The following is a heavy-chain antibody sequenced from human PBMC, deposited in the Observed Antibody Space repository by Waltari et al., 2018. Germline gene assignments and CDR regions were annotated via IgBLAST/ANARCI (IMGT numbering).Heavy chain of an antibody. D-gene: IGHD3-10*01. CDR2: TSSDGTNK. J-gene: IGHJ4*02. Sequence: QVQLVESGGGVVQPGRSLRLPCSASGVTFSSCTMLWVRQGPGKGLEWVAVTSSDGTNKYYADSVKGRFTISRDNSNNTLYFQMNGLRSDDTAVYYCARVPGVHYYLASGSPLDVWGRGTLVTVSS. CDR1: GVTFSSCT. CDR3: ARVPGVHYYLASGSPLDV. V-gene: IGHV3-30*14.